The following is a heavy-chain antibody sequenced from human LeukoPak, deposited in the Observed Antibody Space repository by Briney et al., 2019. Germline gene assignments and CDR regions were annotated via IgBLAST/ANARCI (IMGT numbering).Heavy chain of an antibody. J-gene: IGHJ4*02. CDR3: TREAGYCGGGNCRFDY. Sequence: EASVKVSCKASGYTFTSYIIHWVRQAPGQRLEWMGWINAGNDNTKYSQKFQDRVTITRDTSASTAHMELSSLKSEDTALYYCTREAGYCGGGNCRFDYWGQGTLVTVSS. V-gene: IGHV1-3*01. D-gene: IGHD2-15*01. CDR1: GYTFTSYI. CDR2: INAGNDNT.